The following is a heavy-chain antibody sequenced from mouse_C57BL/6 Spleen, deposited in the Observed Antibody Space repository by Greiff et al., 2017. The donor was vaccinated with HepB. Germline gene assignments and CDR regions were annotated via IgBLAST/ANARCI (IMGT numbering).Heavy chain of an antibody. CDR3: ARGVYGSSPYWYFDV. V-gene: IGHV1-76*01. CDR2: IYPGSGNT. CDR1: GYTFTDYY. Sequence: QVQLQQSGAELVRPGASVKLSCKASGYTFTDYYINWVKQRPGQGLEWIARIYPGSGNTYYNEKFKGKATLTAEKSSSTAYMQLSSLTSEDSAVYFCARGVYGSSPYWYFDVWGTGTTVTVSS. D-gene: IGHD1-1*01. J-gene: IGHJ1*03.